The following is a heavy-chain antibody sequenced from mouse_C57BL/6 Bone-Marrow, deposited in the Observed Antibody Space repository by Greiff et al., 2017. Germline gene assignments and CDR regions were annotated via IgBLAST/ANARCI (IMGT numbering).Heavy chain of an antibody. D-gene: IGHD1-2*01. Sequence: EVHLVESGGGLVKPGGSLKLSCAASGFTFSDYGMHWVRQAPEKGLEWVAYISSGSSTIYYADTVKGRFTISRDNAKNTLFLQMTSLRSEDTAMYYCARGTTAPFDYWGQGTTLTVSS. V-gene: IGHV5-17*01. CDR3: ARGTTAPFDY. CDR2: ISSGSSTI. J-gene: IGHJ2*01. CDR1: GFTFSDYG.